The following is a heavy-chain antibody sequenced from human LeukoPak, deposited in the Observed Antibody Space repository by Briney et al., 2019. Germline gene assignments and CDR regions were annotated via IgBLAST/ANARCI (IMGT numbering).Heavy chain of an antibody. J-gene: IGHJ3*02. V-gene: IGHV3-33*01. CDR2: IWSDGNNK. CDR1: GFTFSNYG. Sequence: PGGSLRLSCAASGFTFSNYGMHWVRQAPGKGLEWVTAIWSDGNNKFYVDSVRGRFTISRDNSKNTLDLQLNSLRAEDTAMYYCARERGPYDAFDIWGQGTMVTVSS. CDR3: ARERGPYDAFDI.